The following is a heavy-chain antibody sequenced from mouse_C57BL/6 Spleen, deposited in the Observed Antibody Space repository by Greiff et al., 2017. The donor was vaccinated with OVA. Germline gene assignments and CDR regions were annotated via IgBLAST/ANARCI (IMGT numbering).Heavy chain of an antibody. J-gene: IGHJ2*01. Sequence: VQLQQSGAELVRPGASVKLSCTASGFNIKDDYMHWVKQRPEQGLEWIGWIDPENGDTEYASKFQGKATITADTSSNTAYLQLSSLTSEDTAVYYCTTGAITTADYWGQGTTLTVSS. V-gene: IGHV14-4*01. CDR3: TTGAITTADY. CDR2: IDPENGDT. D-gene: IGHD1-1*01. CDR1: GFNIKDDY.